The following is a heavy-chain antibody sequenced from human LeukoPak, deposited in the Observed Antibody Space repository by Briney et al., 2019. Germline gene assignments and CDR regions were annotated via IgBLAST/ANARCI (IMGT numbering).Heavy chain of an antibody. CDR3: AVTTVTLIDY. V-gene: IGHV3-48*04. J-gene: IGHJ4*02. CDR1: GFTVSSNY. D-gene: IGHD4-17*01. CDR2: ISSSSSTI. Sequence: GGSLRLSCAASGFTVSSNYMSWVRQAPGKGLEWVSYISSSSSTIYYADSVKGRFTISRDNAKNSLYLQMNSLRAEDTAVYYCAVTTVTLIDYWGQGTLVTVSS.